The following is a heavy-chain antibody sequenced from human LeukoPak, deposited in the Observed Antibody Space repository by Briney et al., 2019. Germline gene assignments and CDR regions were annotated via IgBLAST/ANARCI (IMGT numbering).Heavy chain of an antibody. CDR2: IYYSGST. CDR3: ARDLSSGHGPFDY. CDR1: GGSISSYY. D-gene: IGHD6-19*01. V-gene: IGHV4-59*01. J-gene: IGHJ4*02. Sequence: KASETLSLTCTVSGGSISSYYWSWIRQPPGKGLEWIGYIYYSGSTNYNPSLKSRVTISVDTSKNQFSLKLSSVTAADTAVYYCARDLSSGHGPFDYWGQGTLVTVSP.